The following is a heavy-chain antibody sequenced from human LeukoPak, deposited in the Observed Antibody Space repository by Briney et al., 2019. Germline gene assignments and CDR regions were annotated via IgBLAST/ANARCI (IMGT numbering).Heavy chain of an antibody. Sequence: GRSLRLSCAASGFTFSSYAMHWVRQAPGKGLEWVAVISYDGSNKYYADSVKGRFTISRDNAKNSLYLQMNSLRAEDTAVYYCARDRGQWLVLYGMDVWGQGTTVTVSS. J-gene: IGHJ6*02. V-gene: IGHV3-30*04. CDR1: GFTFSSYA. D-gene: IGHD6-19*01. CDR3: ARDRGQWLVLYGMDV. CDR2: ISYDGSNK.